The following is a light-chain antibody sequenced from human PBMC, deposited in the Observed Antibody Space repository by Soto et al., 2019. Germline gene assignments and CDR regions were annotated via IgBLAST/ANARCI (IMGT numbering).Light chain of an antibody. CDR2: GAS. Sequence: IVMTQSPATLSVSPGERATLSCRASQSISNDLAWYQQKPGQAPRLLIYGASTKATGIPAKFSGSGSGTEFTLTINSLQSEAFAVYYCQQYNFRPPNTFGQGTKVDIK. J-gene: IGKJ1*01. V-gene: IGKV3-15*01. CDR3: QQYNFRPPNT. CDR1: QSISND.